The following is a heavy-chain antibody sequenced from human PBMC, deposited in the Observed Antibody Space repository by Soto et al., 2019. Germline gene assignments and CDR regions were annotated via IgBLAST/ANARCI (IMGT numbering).Heavy chain of an antibody. J-gene: IGHJ6*02. CDR1: GFTFSSYA. CDR3: AKDKSYCSGGSCFSYYYYYGMDV. CDR2: ISGSGGST. Sequence: EVQLLESGGGLVQPGGSLRLSCAASGFTFSSYAMSWVRQAPGKGLEWVSAISGSGGSTYYADSVKGRFTISRDNSKNTLYLQMNSLRAEDTAVYYCAKDKSYCSGGSCFSYYYYYGMDVWGQGTTVTVSS. D-gene: IGHD2-15*01. V-gene: IGHV3-23*01.